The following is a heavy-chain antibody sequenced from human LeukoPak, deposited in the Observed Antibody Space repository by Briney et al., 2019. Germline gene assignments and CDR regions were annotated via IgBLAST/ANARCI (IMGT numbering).Heavy chain of an antibody. CDR3: ARARGEDFGDYVTLCFDF. J-gene: IGHJ4*02. CDR2: ISGSSSYT. V-gene: IGHV3-11*05. Sequence: GGSLRLSCAVSGFTFSIYHMSWIRQAPGKGLEWVSYISGSSSYTNYADSVKGRFTISRDNAKNSLYLQMNSLRAEDTAVYYCARARGEDFGDYVTLCFDFWGQGTLVTVSS. D-gene: IGHD4-17*01. CDR1: GFTFSIYH.